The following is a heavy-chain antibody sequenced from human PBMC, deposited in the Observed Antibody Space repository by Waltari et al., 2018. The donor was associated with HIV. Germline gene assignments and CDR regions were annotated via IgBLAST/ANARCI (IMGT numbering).Heavy chain of an antibody. D-gene: IGHD3-10*01. V-gene: IGHV4-59*01. Sequence: QVQLQESGPGLVKPSETLSLTCTVSGSSISNYYWSWIRPPPGKGLEWIGYIYYSGSTNYNPSHKSRVTISVHTSKNQFSLNLSSVTAADTAVYYCARQTQAYGSGSYSPDNWFDPWGQGTLVTVSS. CDR1: GSSISNYY. CDR3: ARQTQAYGSGSYSPDNWFDP. CDR2: IYYSGST. J-gene: IGHJ5*02.